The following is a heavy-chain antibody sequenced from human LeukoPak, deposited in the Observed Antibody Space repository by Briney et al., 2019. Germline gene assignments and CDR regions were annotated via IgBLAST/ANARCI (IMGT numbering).Heavy chain of an antibody. CDR3: ARDATAMVYYYYYYYMDV. CDR1: GYTFTGYH. CDR2: INPNSGGT. D-gene: IGHD5-18*01. Sequence: GASVKVSCKASGYTFTGYHMHWVRQAPGQGLEWMGWINPNSGGTNYAQKFQGRVTMTRDTSISTAYMELSRLRSDDTAVYYCARDATAMVYYYYYYYMDVWGKGTTVTVSS. J-gene: IGHJ6*03. V-gene: IGHV1-2*02.